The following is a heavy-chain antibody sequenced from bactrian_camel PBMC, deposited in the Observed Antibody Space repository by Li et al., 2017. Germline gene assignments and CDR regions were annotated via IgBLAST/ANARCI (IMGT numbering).Heavy chain of an antibody. V-gene: IGHV3S9*01. CDR1: TGTFRSAC. CDR3: AAATCWRLDPDWGNDYKV. J-gene: IGHJ4*01. D-gene: IGHD5*01. CDR2: IDSDGET. Sequence: HVQLVESGGGLVQPGGSLRLSCAARTGTFRSACMGWIRQVSGKEREGVASIDSDGETTYADSVKGRFTISEDTASDTVFLQVNSLEPEDTAMYYCAAATCWRLDPDWGNDYKVWGQGTQVTVS.